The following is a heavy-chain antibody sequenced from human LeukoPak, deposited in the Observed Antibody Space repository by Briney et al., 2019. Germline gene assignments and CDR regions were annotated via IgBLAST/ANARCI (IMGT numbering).Heavy chain of an antibody. V-gene: IGHV3-48*04. CDR1: GFTFSSYS. CDR3: AKGLEVRGAKGADY. D-gene: IGHD4/OR15-4a*01. J-gene: IGHJ4*02. Sequence: GGSLRLSCAASGFTFSSYSMNWVRQAPGKGLEWVSYISSSSSTIYYADSVKGRFTISRDNSKNTLYLQLNSLRVEDTAVYYCAKGLEVRGAKGADYWGQGTLVTVSS. CDR2: ISSSSSTI.